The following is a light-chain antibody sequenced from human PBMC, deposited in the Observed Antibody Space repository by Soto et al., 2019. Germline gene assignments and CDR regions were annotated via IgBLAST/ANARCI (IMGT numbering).Light chain of an antibody. CDR1: QSVSSKY. CDR3: QQYGSSPT. Sequence: EIVLTQPSGTLSLSPGERAILSCRASQSVSSKYLAWYQQKPGQAPRLLIYAASTRATGIPDRFSGSESGTDFTLTISRLEPEDFAVYYCQQYGSSPTFGQGTKVDIK. J-gene: IGKJ1*01. CDR2: AAS. V-gene: IGKV3-20*01.